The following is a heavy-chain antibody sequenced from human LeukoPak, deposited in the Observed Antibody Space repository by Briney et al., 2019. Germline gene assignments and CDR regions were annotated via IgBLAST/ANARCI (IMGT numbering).Heavy chain of an antibody. CDR2: IKSKTDGGTT. D-gene: IGHD1-26*01. J-gene: IGHJ4*02. CDR1: GFTFSNAW. CDR3: TTWELMYRQTVDY. Sequence: PGGSLRLSCAASGFTFSNAWMSWVRQAPGKGLEWVGRIKSKTDGGTTDYAATVKGRFTISRDDSKNTLYLQMNSLKTEVTAVYYCTTWELMYRQTVDYWGQGTLVTVSS. V-gene: IGHV3-15*01.